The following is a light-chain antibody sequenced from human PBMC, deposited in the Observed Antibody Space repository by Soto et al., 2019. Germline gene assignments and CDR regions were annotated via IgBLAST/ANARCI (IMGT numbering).Light chain of an antibody. V-gene: IGKV3-20*01. J-gene: IGKJ4*01. CDR2: GVS. CDR1: QSVTSNY. CDR3: QQYSTSPLT. Sequence: EVVLTQSPGTLSLSPGESATLSCRASQSVTSNYLAWYQQKPGQAPRLLIYGVSTRSTGIPDRFSGSGSGTDFSLTISRLEPEYFALYYCQQYSTSPLTFGGGNKVEIK.